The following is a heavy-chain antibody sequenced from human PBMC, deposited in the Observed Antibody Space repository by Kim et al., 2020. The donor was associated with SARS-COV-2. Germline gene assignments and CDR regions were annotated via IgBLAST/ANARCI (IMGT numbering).Heavy chain of an antibody. CDR1: GGSISSSSYY. D-gene: IGHD2-2*01. Sequence: SETLSLTCTVSGGSISSSSYYWGWIRQPPGKGLEWIGSIYYSGSTYYNPSLKSRVTISVDTSKNQFSLKLSSVTAADTAVYYCAREKDIVVVPGAFDIWGQGTMVTVSS. CDR2: IYYSGST. V-gene: IGHV4-39*07. J-gene: IGHJ3*02. CDR3: AREKDIVVVPGAFDI.